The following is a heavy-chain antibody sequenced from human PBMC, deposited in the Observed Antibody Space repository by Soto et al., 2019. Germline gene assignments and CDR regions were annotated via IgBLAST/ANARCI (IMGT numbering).Heavy chain of an antibody. J-gene: IGHJ6*02. Sequence: QVQLVQSGGEVKKPGASVKVSCKTSGYSFTTYGISWVRQAPGQGLEWMGWISAYNGNTNYAQKLQGRVTMTTATTTSTAYMELRSLRSDDTAVYYCARDGPAPYYYYGMDVWGQGSTVTVSS. CDR3: ARDGPAPYYYYGMDV. CDR2: ISAYNGNT. CDR1: GYSFTTYG. V-gene: IGHV1-18*01.